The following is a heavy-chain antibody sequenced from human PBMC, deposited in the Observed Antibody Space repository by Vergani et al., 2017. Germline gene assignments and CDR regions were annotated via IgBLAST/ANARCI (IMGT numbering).Heavy chain of an antibody. J-gene: IGHJ4*02. CDR2: INHSGST. D-gene: IGHD6-19*01. Sequence: QVQLQQWGAGLLKPSETLSLTCAVYGGSFSGYYWSWIRQPPGKGLEWIGEINHSGSTYYNPSLKSRVTISVDTSKNQFSLKLSSVTAADTAVYYCARGGPPGAGWGFDYWGQGTLVTVSS. V-gene: IGHV4-34*01. CDR3: ARGGPPGAGWGFDY. CDR1: GGSFSGYY.